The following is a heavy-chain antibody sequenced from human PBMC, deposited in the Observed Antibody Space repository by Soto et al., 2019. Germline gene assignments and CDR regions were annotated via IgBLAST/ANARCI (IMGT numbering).Heavy chain of an antibody. CDR2: IKTKIEGETT. V-gene: IGHV3-15*07. D-gene: IGHD2-15*01. CDR3: TTGSVEGV. J-gene: IGHJ6*02. CDR1: GFSISSAW. Sequence: QLVESGGGLVRPGGSLRLSCSASGFSISSAWMNWVHQAPGKGLEWVGRIKTKIEGETTHYAAPVNGRFTVSRDDSKNMLYLQMNSLKADDTALYYCTTGSVEGVWGQGTTVTVSS.